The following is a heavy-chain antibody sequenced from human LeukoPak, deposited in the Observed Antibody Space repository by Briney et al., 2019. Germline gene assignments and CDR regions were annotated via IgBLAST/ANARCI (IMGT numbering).Heavy chain of an antibody. Sequence: SETLSLTCTVSGYSISSGYYWGWIRQPPGKGLEWIGSIYHSERTYYNPSLRSRVTISVDTSKNQVSLKLTSVTAADTAVYYCARVSMGAASYYFDYWGQGTLVTVSS. D-gene: IGHD1-26*01. V-gene: IGHV4-38-2*02. CDR3: ARVSMGAASYYFDY. CDR2: IYHSERT. J-gene: IGHJ4*02. CDR1: GYSISSGYY.